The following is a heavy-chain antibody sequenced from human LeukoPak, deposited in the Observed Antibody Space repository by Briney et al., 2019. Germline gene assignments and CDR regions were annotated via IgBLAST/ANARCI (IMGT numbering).Heavy chain of an antibody. CDR3: ASSTRPDDSSGDDAFDI. Sequence: PSETLSLTCTVSGGSISSYYWSWIRQPPGKGLEWIGYIYYSGSTNYNPSLKSRVTISVDTSKNQFSLKLSSVTAADTAVYYCASSTRPDDSSGDDAFDIWGQGTMVTVSS. CDR1: GGSISSYY. D-gene: IGHD3-22*01. CDR2: IYYSGST. V-gene: IGHV4-59*01. J-gene: IGHJ3*02.